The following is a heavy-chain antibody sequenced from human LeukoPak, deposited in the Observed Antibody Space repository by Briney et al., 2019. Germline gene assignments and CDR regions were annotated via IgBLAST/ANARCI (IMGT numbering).Heavy chain of an antibody. Sequence: LSLTCTVSGGSISSSSYYWGWIRQAPGKGLEWVSYISSSGSTIYYADSVKGRFTISRDNAKNSLYLQMNSLRAEDTAVYYCATMDYYGSGSLDYWGQGTLVTVSS. J-gene: IGHJ4*02. CDR3: ATMDYYGSGSLDY. V-gene: IGHV3-11*01. CDR2: ISSSGSTI. CDR1: GGSISSSSYY. D-gene: IGHD3-10*01.